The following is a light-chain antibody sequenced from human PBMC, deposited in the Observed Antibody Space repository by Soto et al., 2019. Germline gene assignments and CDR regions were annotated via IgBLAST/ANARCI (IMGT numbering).Light chain of an antibody. CDR3: QSYDSSLTAYV. CDR2: RNN. J-gene: IGLJ1*01. V-gene: IGLV1-40*01. CDR1: SSNIGAGYD. Sequence: QSVLRHPRSVCWAPGHRVTISCTGSSSNIGAGYDVHWYQQLPGTAPKLLIFRNNNRPSGVPDRFSGSKSGTSASLAITGLHAEDEADYHCQSYDSSLTAYVFATGTKVTVL.